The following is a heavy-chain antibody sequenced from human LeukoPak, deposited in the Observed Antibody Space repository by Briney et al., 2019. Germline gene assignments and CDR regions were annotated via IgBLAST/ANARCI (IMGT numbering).Heavy chain of an antibody. V-gene: IGHV3-23*01. CDR3: LNYGMGV. J-gene: IGHJ6*02. Sequence: GGSLRLSCAASGFTFRGYAMSWVRQAAGKGLEWVSAISDSGGNTYYADSVKSRFTISRDNSKNTMYLQMNSLRAEDTAVYYCLNYGMGVWGQGTTVTVSS. CDR2: ISDSGGNT. CDR1: GFTFRGYA.